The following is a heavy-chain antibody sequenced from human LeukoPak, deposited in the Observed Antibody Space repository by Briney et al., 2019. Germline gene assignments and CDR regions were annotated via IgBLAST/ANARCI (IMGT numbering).Heavy chain of an antibody. D-gene: IGHD3-16*02. Sequence: GGSLRLSCAASGFTFSSYSMNWVRQAPGKGLEWVSSISSSSSYIYYADSVKGRFTISRDNAKNSLYLQMNSLRAEDTAVYYCARGGMNDASYLHFDYWGQGTLVTVS. CDR1: GFTFSSYS. CDR2: ISSSSSYI. J-gene: IGHJ4*02. V-gene: IGHV3-21*01. CDR3: ARGGMNDASYLHFDY.